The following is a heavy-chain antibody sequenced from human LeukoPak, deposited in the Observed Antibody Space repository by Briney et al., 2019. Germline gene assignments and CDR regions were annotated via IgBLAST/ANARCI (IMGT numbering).Heavy chain of an antibody. V-gene: IGHV4-59*01. Sequence: PSETLSLTCTVSGGSISSYYWSWIRQPPGKGLEWIGYIYYSGSTNYNPSLKSRVTISVDTSKNQFSLKLSSVTAADTAVYYCARYFDSSGRDVFDIWGQGTLVTVSS. CDR1: GGSISSYY. D-gene: IGHD3-22*01. CDR2: IYYSGST. CDR3: ARYFDSSGRDVFDI. J-gene: IGHJ3*02.